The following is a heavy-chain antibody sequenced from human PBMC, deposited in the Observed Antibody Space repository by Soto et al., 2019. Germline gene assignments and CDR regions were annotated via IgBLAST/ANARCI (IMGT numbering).Heavy chain of an antibody. Sequence: PSETLSLTCSVSGGSIRGSDDYWGWIRQSPGKGLEYIGSVFYTGSAYYNPSFKGRVSIVADTSTNRFFLNLKSVTATDTGVYYCAKTPTGYYDSWGQG. V-gene: IGHV4-39*02. CDR1: GGSIRGSDDY. D-gene: IGHD2-8*02. CDR2: VFYTGSA. CDR3: AKTPTGYYDS. J-gene: IGHJ4*02.